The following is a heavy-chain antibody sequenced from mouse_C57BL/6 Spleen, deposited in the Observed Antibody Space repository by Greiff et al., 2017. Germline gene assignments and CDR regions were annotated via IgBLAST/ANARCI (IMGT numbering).Heavy chain of an antibody. Sequence: QVQLQQSGAELVKPGASVKISCKASGYAFSSYWMNWVKQRPGKGLEWIGQIYPGDGDTNYNGKFKGKATLTADKSSSTAYMQLSSLTSEDSAVYSCARCPLYYPYYFDYWGQGTTLTVSS. J-gene: IGHJ2*01. CDR3: ARCPLYYPYYFDY. CDR2: IYPGDGDT. D-gene: IGHD2-1*01. V-gene: IGHV1-80*01. CDR1: GYAFSSYW.